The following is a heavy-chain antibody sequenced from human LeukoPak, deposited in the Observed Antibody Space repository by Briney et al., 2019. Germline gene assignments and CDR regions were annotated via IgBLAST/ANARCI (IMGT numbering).Heavy chain of an antibody. Sequence: PGGSLRLSCAASGFTFRNYWMTWVRQAPGKGLEWVADIKQDGSEKLYVNSVRGRFTISRDNAKMSLFLQMNSLRAEDTAVYYCARDNGVVHGVYYMDVWGKGTTVTVS. CDR2: IKQDGSEK. V-gene: IGHV3-7*01. CDR1: GFTFRNYW. D-gene: IGHD3-3*01. J-gene: IGHJ6*03. CDR3: ARDNGVVHGVYYMDV.